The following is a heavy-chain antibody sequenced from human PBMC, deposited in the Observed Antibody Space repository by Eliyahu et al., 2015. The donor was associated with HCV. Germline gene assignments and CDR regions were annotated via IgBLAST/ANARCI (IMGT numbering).Heavy chain of an antibody. J-gene: IGHJ5*02. V-gene: IGHV3-23*01. CDR3: AKGSELRRELGWFDP. D-gene: IGHD4-23*01. CDR1: GFPFSSYA. CDR2: ISGSGGST. Sequence: EVQLLESGGGLVQPGGSLRLSCAAXGFPFSSYAMSWVRQAPGKGLEWVSAISGSGGSTYYADSVKGRFTISRDNSKNTLYLQMNSLRAEDTAVYYCAKGSELRRELGWFDPWGQGTLVTVSS.